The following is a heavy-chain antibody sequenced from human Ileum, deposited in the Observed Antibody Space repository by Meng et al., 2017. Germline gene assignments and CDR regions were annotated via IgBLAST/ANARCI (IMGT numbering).Heavy chain of an antibody. J-gene: IGHJ4*02. CDR3: ARGSANIHSPDY. CDR1: GGSFSGYY. V-gene: IGHV4-34*01. D-gene: IGHD1/OR15-1a*01. CDR2: INHSGST. Sequence: LSCAVYGGSFSGYYWSWIRQPPGKGLEWIGEINHSGSTNYNPSLKSRVTISVDTSKNQFSLKLSSVTAADTAVYYCARGSANIHSPDYWGQETLVTVSS.